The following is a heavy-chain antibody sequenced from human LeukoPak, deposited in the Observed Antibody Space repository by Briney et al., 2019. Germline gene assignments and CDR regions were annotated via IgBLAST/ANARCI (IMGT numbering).Heavy chain of an antibody. CDR3: ARAGSDYDSSGYVDY. J-gene: IGHJ4*02. Sequence: PSETLSLTCAVSGYSISSGYYWGWIRQPPGKGLEWIGSIYHSGSTYYNPSLKSRVTISVDTSKNQFSLKLSSVTAADTAVYYCARAGSDYDSSGYVDYWGQGTLVTVSS. CDR2: IYHSGST. D-gene: IGHD3-22*01. V-gene: IGHV4-38-2*01. CDR1: GYSISSGYY.